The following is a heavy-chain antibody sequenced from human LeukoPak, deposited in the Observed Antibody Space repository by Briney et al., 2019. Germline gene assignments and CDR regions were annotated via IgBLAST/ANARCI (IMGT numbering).Heavy chain of an antibody. CDR2: IWYDGSNK. Sequence: GGSLRLSCAASGFTFSSYSMNWVRQAPGKGLEWVAVIWYDGSNKYYADSVKGRFTISRDNSKNTLYLQMNSLRAEDTAVYYCAREFYDSSGYPYGMDVWGQGTTVTVSS. J-gene: IGHJ6*02. V-gene: IGHV3-33*08. D-gene: IGHD3-22*01. CDR1: GFTFSSYS. CDR3: AREFYDSSGYPYGMDV.